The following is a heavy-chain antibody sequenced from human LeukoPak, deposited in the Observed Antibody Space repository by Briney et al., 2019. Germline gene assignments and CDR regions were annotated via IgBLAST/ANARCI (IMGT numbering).Heavy chain of an antibody. CDR3: GTSTLS. CDR1: GFTFSSYW. CDR2: IKQDGSDK. V-gene: IGHV3-7*01. Sequence: PGGSLRLSCTASGFTFSSYWMGWVRQAPGKGLEWVANIKQDGSDKNYVDSVKGRFTISRDNAKNSLFLQMSSLSIEDTAVYYCGTSTLSWGQGTLVTVSS. D-gene: IGHD1-1*01. J-gene: IGHJ4*02.